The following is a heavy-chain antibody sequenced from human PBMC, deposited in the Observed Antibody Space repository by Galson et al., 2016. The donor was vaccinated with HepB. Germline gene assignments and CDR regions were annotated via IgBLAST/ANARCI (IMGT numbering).Heavy chain of an antibody. CDR1: GFTFKFYA. V-gene: IGHV3-23*01. Sequence: SLRLSCAASGFTFKFYAMTWVRQAPGKGLEWVSSISGGGGTTYYADSVKGRFTISRDNAKNSLFLQMNSLRVEDTAVYYCARDLGVHAGNYWGQGTLVSVSS. J-gene: IGHJ4*02. CDR2: ISGGGGTT. CDR3: ARDLGVHAGNY. D-gene: IGHD3-16*01.